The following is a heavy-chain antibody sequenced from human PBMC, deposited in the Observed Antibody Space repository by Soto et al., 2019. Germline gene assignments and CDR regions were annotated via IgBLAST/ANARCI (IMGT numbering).Heavy chain of an antibody. CDR1: GIDFNDYW. CDR3: AKGVSYTAMPQLLDY. Sequence: GGSLRLSCAASGIDFNDYWMSWVRQAPGKGLEWVANIKEDGSSKYYVDSVKGRFTISIDNAKNSLYLQMNSLRAEDTALYYCAKGVSYTAMPQLLDYWGQGT. D-gene: IGHD5-18*01. J-gene: IGHJ4*02. CDR2: IKEDGSSK. V-gene: IGHV3-7*03.